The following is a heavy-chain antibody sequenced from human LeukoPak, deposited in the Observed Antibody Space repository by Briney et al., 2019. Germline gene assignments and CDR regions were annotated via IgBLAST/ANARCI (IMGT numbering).Heavy chain of an antibody. CDR2: IKQDGSEK. J-gene: IGHJ2*01. CDR3: AREIGSDYGGRYFDL. CDR1: GFTFSSFW. D-gene: IGHD4-17*01. Sequence: GGSLRLSCAASGFTFSSFWVSWVRQAPGKGLEWVANIKQDGSEKNYMDSVKGRFTISRDNAKNSLYLQMNSLRAEDTAVYYCAREIGSDYGGRYFDLWGRGTLVTVSS. V-gene: IGHV3-7*03.